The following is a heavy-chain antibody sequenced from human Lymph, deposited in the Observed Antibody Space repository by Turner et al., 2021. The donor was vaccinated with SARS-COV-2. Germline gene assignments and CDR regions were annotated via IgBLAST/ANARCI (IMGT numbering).Heavy chain of an antibody. D-gene: IGHD3-10*01. CDR1: GFTFSGYG. CDR3: AKDLSAGDYYYYYGMDV. Sequence: QVQLVESVGGVVQPGRSLRLSCAASGFTFSGYGMHWVRQAPGKGLEWVAVISYDGNNEHCADSVKGRFTISRDNSKNTLYLQMNRLRPDDTAVYYCAKDLSAGDYYYYYGMDVWGQGTTVTVSS. V-gene: IGHV3-30*18. CDR2: ISYDGNNE. J-gene: IGHJ6*02.